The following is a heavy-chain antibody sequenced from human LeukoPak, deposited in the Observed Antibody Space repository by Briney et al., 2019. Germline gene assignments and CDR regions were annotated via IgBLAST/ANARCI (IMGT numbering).Heavy chain of an antibody. CDR2: IASDGSST. CDR1: GFTFSNYW. V-gene: IGHV3-74*01. Sequence: GGSLRLSCAASGFTFSNYWIHWVRQAPGKGLVWVSRIASDGSSTTYADSVKGRFSISRDNAKNTLYLQMNSLRVEDTAVYYCARGRPHGNDYWGQGTLVTVSS. D-gene: IGHD4-23*01. CDR3: ARGRPHGNDY. J-gene: IGHJ4*02.